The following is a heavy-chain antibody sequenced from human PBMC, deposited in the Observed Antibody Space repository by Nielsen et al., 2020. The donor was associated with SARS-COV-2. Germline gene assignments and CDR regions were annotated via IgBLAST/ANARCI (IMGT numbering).Heavy chain of an antibody. CDR1: GGSISSYY. Sequence: SETLSLTCTVSGGSISSYYWSWIRQPPGKGLEWIGYIYYSGSTNYNPSLKSRVIISVDTSKNQFSLKLSSVTAADTAVYYCARDQLWSSGYMDVWGKGTTVTVSS. CDR3: ARDQLWSSGYMDV. CDR2: IYYSGST. V-gene: IGHV4-59*12. D-gene: IGHD5-18*01. J-gene: IGHJ6*03.